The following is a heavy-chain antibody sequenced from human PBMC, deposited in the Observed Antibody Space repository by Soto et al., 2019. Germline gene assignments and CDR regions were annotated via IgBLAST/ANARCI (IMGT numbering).Heavy chain of an antibody. CDR2: INAGNGNT. CDR1: GYTFTSYA. V-gene: IGHV1-3*01. Sequence: GASVKVSCKASGYTFTSYAMHWVRQAPGQRLEWMGWINAGNGNTKYSQKFQGRVTITRDTSASTAYMELSSLRSEGTAVYYCARGTMVRGVNPGDSYYYYGMDVWGQGTTVTVSS. CDR3: ARGTMVRGVNPGDSYYYYGMDV. D-gene: IGHD3-10*01. J-gene: IGHJ6*02.